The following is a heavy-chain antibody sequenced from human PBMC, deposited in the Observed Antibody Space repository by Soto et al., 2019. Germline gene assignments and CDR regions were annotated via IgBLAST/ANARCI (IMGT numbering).Heavy chain of an antibody. Sequence: SVKVSCKASGGTFSSYAISWVRQAPGQGLEWMGGIIPIFGTANYAQKFQGRVTITADESTSTAYMELSSLRSEDTAVYYCAKPYDSSGYFLGKRRGYYYGMDVWGQGTTVTVSS. CDR1: GGTFSSYA. V-gene: IGHV1-69*13. CDR2: IIPIFGTA. D-gene: IGHD3-22*01. CDR3: AKPYDSSGYFLGKRRGYYYGMDV. J-gene: IGHJ6*02.